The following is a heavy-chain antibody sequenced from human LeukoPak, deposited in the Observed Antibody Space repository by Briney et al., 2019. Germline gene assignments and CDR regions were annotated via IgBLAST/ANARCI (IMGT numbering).Heavy chain of an antibody. CDR2: IKEDGSEK. V-gene: IGHV3-7*01. Sequence: GGSLRLSCGASGFTFGAYWMYWVRQAPGKGLEWVGCIKEDGSEKHYADSVKGRFTISRDNAKNSLFLQMNSLRVEGTAVYYCARDGVSSSPDFDYWGQGTLVTVSS. D-gene: IGHD6-6*01. CDR3: ARDGVSSSPDFDY. J-gene: IGHJ4*02. CDR1: GFTFGAYW.